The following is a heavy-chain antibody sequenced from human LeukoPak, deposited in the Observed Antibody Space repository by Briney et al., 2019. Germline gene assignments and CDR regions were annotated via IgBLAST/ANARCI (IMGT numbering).Heavy chain of an antibody. V-gene: IGHV3-30*02. CDR1: GFTFSSNG. Sequence: GGSLRLSCVASGFTFSSNGMHWVRQAPGKGLEWVTFIQYDGSKKYYADSVKGRFTISRDNSKNTLYLQMNSLRAEDTAVYYCARKLDPWGQGTLVTVSS. J-gene: IGHJ5*02. CDR3: ARKLDP. CDR2: IQYDGSKK.